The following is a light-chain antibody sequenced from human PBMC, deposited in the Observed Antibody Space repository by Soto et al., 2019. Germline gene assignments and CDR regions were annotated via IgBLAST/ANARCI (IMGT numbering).Light chain of an antibody. Sequence: EIVLTQSPGTLSLSPGEGATLSCRASQSVRYNYLAWYQQKPGQAPRLLIYDASSRATGIPDRFRGGGSGTDFTLTISRLEPEDFAVYYCQQFSSYPLTFGGGTKV. CDR3: QQFSSYPLT. CDR1: QSVRYNY. CDR2: DAS. V-gene: IGKV3-20*01. J-gene: IGKJ4*01.